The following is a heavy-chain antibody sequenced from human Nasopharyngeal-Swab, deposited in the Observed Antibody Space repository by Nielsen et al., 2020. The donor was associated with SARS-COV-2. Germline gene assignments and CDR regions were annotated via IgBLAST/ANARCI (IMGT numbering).Heavy chain of an antibody. CDR3: ARVWRDYYGLDV. D-gene: IGHD2-21*01. CDR1: GYSFTGYY. Sequence: ASVKVSCKASGYSFTGYYLHWVRQAPGQGLEWTGWINPDTGATNYAEKFQGRVTMTSDMALSTAYMEMSRLRSDDTAVYYCARVWRDYYGLDVWGQGTTVTVSS. J-gene: IGHJ6*02. V-gene: IGHV1-2*02. CDR2: INPDTGAT.